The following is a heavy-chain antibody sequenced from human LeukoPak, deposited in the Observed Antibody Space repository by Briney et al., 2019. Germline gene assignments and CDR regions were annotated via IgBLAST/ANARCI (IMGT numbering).Heavy chain of an antibody. CDR1: GFTVSNNY. V-gene: IGHV3-53*01. CDR2: IYSSDST. J-gene: IGHJ4*02. D-gene: IGHD3-10*01. CDR3: VYGGALDY. Sequence: GGSLRLSCAASGFTVSNNYMTWVRQAPGKGLEWVSVIYSSDSTYYADSVKGRFTISRDNSKNTLYLQMNSLRAEDTAVYYCVYGGALDYWGQGTLPTVSS.